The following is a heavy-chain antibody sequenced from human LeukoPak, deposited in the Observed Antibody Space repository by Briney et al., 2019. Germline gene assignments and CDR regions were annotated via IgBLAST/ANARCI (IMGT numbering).Heavy chain of an antibody. J-gene: IGHJ4*02. CDR3: VPKGNEGY. V-gene: IGHV3-64D*06. Sequence: GGSLRLSCSASGFRFSAYAIHWVRQAPGKGLEYVSAISPNGDNTYYADSVRGRFSISRDNTKNTLYLQMNSLRPEDTAVYYCVPKGNEGYWGQGTLVTVSS. D-gene: IGHD1-1*01. CDR2: ISPNGDNT. CDR1: GFRFSAYA.